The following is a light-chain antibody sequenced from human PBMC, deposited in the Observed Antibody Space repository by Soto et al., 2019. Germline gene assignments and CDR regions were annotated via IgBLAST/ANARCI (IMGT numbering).Light chain of an antibody. Sequence: QSVLTQPASVSGSPGQPITISCTGTSSDIGGYDYVSWYQQHPGKAPKLMIYDVTNRPSGVSNRFSGSKSGNTASLTISGLQAEDEADYYCISYASITTYVFGTGTKVTVL. CDR3: ISYASITTYV. V-gene: IGLV2-14*01. CDR1: SSDIGGYDY. CDR2: DVT. J-gene: IGLJ1*01.